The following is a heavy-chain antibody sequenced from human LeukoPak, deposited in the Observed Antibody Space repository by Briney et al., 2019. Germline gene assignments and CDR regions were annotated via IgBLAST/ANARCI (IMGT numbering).Heavy chain of an antibody. CDR1: GGSISSSSYY. CDR3: ARDLGKGGNSDY. Sequence: SETLSLTCTVSGGSISSSSYYWGWIRQPPGKGLESIGSIYHSGSTYSNPSLKSRVTISVDTSKNQFSLKLTSVTAADTAVYYCARDLGKGGNSDYWGQGTLVTVSS. CDR2: IYHSGST. J-gene: IGHJ4*02. D-gene: IGHD2-15*01. V-gene: IGHV4-39*07.